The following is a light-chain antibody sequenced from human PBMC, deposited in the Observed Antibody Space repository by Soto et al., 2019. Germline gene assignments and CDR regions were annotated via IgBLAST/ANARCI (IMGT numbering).Light chain of an antibody. J-gene: IGLJ1*01. CDR1: SSDVGGYKY. V-gene: IGLV2-14*01. CDR3: NSYTSTYTGV. CDR2: EVS. Sequence: QSALTQPASVSGSPGQSITISCAGTSSDVGGYKYVSWYQQHPGKAPKLMIYEVSNRPSGVSNRFSGSKSGNTASPTISGLQAEDEADYYCNSYTSTYTGVFGTGTKLTVL.